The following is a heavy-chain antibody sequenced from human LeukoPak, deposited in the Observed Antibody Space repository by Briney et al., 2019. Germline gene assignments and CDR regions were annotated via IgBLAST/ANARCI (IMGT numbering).Heavy chain of an antibody. V-gene: IGHV1-69*13. Sequence: SVKVSCKASGGSFRDYAISWVRQAPGQGLEWMGGIIPIFGTANYAQKFQGRVTITADESTSTAYMELSSLRSEDTAVYYCAGCSGGSCYPNFDYWGQGTLVTVSS. CDR3: AGCSGGSCYPNFDY. J-gene: IGHJ4*02. D-gene: IGHD2-15*01. CDR2: IIPIFGTA. CDR1: GGSFRDYA.